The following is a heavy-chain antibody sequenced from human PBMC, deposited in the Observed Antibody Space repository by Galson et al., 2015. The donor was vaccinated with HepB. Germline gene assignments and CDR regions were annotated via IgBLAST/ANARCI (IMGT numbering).Heavy chain of an antibody. CDR2: IKQDGSEK. Sequence: SLRLSCAASGFTFSSYWMSWVRQAPGKGLEWVANIKQDGSEKYYVDSVKGRFTISRDNAKNSLYLQMNSLRAEDTAVYYCARGPEWLLSPDDAFDIWGQGTMVTVSS. CDR3: ARGPEWLLSPDDAFDI. V-gene: IGHV3-7*01. J-gene: IGHJ3*02. D-gene: IGHD3-3*01. CDR1: GFTFSSYW.